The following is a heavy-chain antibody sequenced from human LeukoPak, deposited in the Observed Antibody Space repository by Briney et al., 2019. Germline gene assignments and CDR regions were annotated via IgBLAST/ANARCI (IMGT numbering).Heavy chain of an antibody. CDR2: IYHIGRT. CDR3: ARGPRGWGDFYNSGSFFTD. D-gene: IGHD3-10*01. V-gene: IGHV4-4*02. J-gene: IGHJ4*02. Sequence: SETLSLTCVVSGDSVSTSTWWTWVRQSPGKGLEWIGDIYHIGRTNYSPSLESRVTMSVDEPKKEISLKLTYVTAADTAVYFCARGPRGWGDFYNSGSFFTDWGQGIPVTVSS. CDR1: GDSVSTSTW.